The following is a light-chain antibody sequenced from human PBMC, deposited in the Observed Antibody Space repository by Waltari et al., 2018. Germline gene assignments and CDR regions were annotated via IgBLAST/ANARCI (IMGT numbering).Light chain of an antibody. CDR2: DFT. CDR3: SSYTSNSVL. J-gene: IGLJ2*01. V-gene: IGLV2-14*03. Sequence: SQQPPDKAPKLMIYDFTNRPSGVSSRFSGSKSGNTASLTISGLQAEDEADYYCSSYTSNSVLFGGGTKLTVL.